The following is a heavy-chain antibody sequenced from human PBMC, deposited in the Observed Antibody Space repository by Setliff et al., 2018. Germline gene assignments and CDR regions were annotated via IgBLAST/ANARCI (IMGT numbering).Heavy chain of an antibody. CDR1: GFTFSTYS. CDR2: ISGDSVYI. D-gene: IGHD2-15*01. Sequence: GGSLRLSCAASGFTFSTYSMSWVRQAPGKGLEWVSAISGDSVYIYYGDSVKGRFTISRDNFKNTLYLQMSSLRVEDTAVYYCAKDVGRGSGYYYYTDVWGKGTTVTVSS. J-gene: IGHJ6*03. V-gene: IGHV3-23*01. CDR3: AKDVGRGSGYYYYTDV.